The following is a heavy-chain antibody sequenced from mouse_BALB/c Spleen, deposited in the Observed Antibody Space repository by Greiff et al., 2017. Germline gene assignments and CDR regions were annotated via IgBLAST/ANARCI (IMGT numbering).Heavy chain of an antibody. CDR3: ARWGDGLDY. V-gene: IGHV5-17*02. J-gene: IGHJ2*01. Sequence: EVKVVESGGGLVQPGGSRKLSCAASGFTFSSFGMHWVRQAPEKGLEWVAYISSGSSTIYYADTVKGRFTISRDNPKNTLFLQMTSLRSEDTAMYYCARWGDGLDYWGQGTTLTVSS. CDR2: ISSGSSTI. CDR1: GFTFSSFG.